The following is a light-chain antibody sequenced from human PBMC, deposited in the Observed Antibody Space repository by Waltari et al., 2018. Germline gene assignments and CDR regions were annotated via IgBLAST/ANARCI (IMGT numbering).Light chain of an antibody. V-gene: IGLV2-11*01. Sequence: QSALTQPRSVSGSPGQSVTISCTGTSRDVGDYNYVSWYQQHPGKAPNLLICDVNKRPPGVRARFSGSKAGNTASLTISGLQVEDEADYYCCSFSDKFTYVFGTGTEVTVL. CDR1: SRDVGDYNY. CDR2: DVN. J-gene: IGLJ1*01. CDR3: CSFSDKFTYV.